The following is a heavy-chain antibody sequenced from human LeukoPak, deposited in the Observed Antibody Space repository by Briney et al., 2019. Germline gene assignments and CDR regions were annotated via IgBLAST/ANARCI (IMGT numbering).Heavy chain of an antibody. CDR3: AREGYSSSWYRPSYFDY. D-gene: IGHD6-13*01. J-gene: IGHJ4*02. V-gene: IGHV4-4*07. Sequence: SETLSLTCTVSGGSISSYYWSWIRQPAGKGLEWIGRIYTSGSTNYNPSLKSRVTMSVDTSKNQFSLKLSSVTAADMAVYYCAREGYSSSWYRPSYFDYWGQGTLVTVSS. CDR1: GGSISSYY. CDR2: IYTSGST.